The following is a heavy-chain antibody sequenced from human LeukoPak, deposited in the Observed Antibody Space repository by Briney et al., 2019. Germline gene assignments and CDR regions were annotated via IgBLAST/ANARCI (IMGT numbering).Heavy chain of an antibody. D-gene: IGHD2-21*02. V-gene: IGHV3-30*18. Sequence: GGALRLSCAASGFTFSSYGMHWVRQAPGKGLEGVAVISYDGSNKYYADYVKGRFTISRDNSKNTLYLQMNSLRAEDTAVYYCAKDIVVVTAIDLYYYYYGMDVWGQGTTVTVSS. CDR1: GFTFSSYG. CDR2: ISYDGSNK. J-gene: IGHJ6*02. CDR3: AKDIVVVTAIDLYYYYYGMDV.